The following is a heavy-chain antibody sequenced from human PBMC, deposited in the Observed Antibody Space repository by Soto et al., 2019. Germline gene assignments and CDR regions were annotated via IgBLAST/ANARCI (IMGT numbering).Heavy chain of an antibody. CDR1: GYTLTELS. D-gene: IGHD6-25*01. CDR3: ATWGAATTNFDY. V-gene: IGHV1-24*01. Sequence: AASVKVSCKVSGYTLTELSMHWVRQAPGKGLEWMGGFDPEDGETIYAQKFQGRVTMTEDTSTDTAYMELSSLRSEDTAVYYCATWGAATTNFDYWGQGTLVTVSS. CDR2: FDPEDGET. J-gene: IGHJ4*02.